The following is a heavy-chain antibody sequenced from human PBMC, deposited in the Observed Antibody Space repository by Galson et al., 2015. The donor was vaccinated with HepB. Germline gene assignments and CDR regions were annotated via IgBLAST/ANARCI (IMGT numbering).Heavy chain of an antibody. J-gene: IGHJ4*02. CDR2: INTDGAST. D-gene: IGHD3-22*01. V-gene: IGHV1-46*03. Sequence: PGQGLEWMGIINTDGASTNYAQKFQGRVTMTRDTSTSTVYMELSSLGSGDTAVYYCARGFYYDSRDGFDFWGQGTLVTVSS. CDR3: ARGFYYDSRDGFDF.